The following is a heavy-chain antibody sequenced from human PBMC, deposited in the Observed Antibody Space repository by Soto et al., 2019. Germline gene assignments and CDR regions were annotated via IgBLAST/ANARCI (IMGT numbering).Heavy chain of an antibody. V-gene: IGHV6-1*01. J-gene: IGHJ6*03. Sequence: SQTLSLTCAISGDSVSSNSAAWNWIRQSPSRGLEWLGRTYYRSKWYNDYAVSVKSRITINPDTSKNQFSLKLSSVTAEDTAVYYCARLSGSGSYFDSKYYYMDVWGKGTTVTVSS. CDR2: TYYRSKWYN. D-gene: IGHD3-10*01. CDR3: ARLSGSGSYFDSKYYYMDV. CDR1: GDSVSSNSAA.